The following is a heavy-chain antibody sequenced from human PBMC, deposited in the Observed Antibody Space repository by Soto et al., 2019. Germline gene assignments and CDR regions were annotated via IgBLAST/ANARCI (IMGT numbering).Heavy chain of an antibody. CDR3: ARDDPFRRKYYYYYGLDV. J-gene: IGHJ6*02. CDR2: ISSDATNK. Sequence: GGSLRLSCAASGFTFSDYAMHWVRQAPGKGLEWVAAISSDATNKYYGDSVKGRFTISRDNSKNTLYLQMNSLRLEDTALYYCARDDPFRRKYYYYYGLDVRAQRTTVPVSS. V-gene: IGHV3-30-3*01. CDR1: GFTFSDYA.